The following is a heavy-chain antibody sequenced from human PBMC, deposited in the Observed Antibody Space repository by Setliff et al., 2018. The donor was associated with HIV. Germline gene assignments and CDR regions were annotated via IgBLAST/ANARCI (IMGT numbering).Heavy chain of an antibody. D-gene: IGHD5-18*01. CDR1: GFSVSFSF. V-gene: IGHV3-74*01. J-gene: IGHJ4*02. CDR3: AREHYSYESPFDY. Sequence: PGGSLRLSCAASGFSVSFSFMYWVRQTPGKGLEWVSSVSWNSGSGSVDYADSVTGRFTISRDNAKNTLYLQMNSLRAEGTAVYYCAREHYSYESPFDYWGQGILVTVSS. CDR2: VSWNSGSGSV.